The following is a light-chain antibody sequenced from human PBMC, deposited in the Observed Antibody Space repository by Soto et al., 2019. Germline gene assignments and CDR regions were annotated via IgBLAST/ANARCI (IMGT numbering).Light chain of an antibody. CDR3: QQYGSSPTT. CDR1: QSVFNNH. V-gene: IGKV3-20*01. J-gene: IGKJ1*01. Sequence: EIVLKHSPGTLSLSPCERATLSCSASQSVFNNHIGWYQQKPGQAPRRLIFGASFRATGIPDRFSGSGSGTDFTLTISRLEPEDFAVYYCQQYGSSPTTFGQGTKVDNK. CDR2: GAS.